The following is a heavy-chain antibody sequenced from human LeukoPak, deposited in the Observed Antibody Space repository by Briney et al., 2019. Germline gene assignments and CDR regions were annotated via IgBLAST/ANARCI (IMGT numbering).Heavy chain of an antibody. CDR3: ARVPQPYTPFDY. D-gene: IGHD3-16*01. CDR1: GYTFTSYY. Sequence: GASVKVSCKASGYTFTSYYMHWVRQAPGQGLEWMGIINPSGGSTSYAQKFQGRVTMTRDTSTSTVYTELSSLRSEDTAVYYCARVPQPYTPFDYWGQGTLVTVSS. V-gene: IGHV1-46*01. CDR2: INPSGGST. J-gene: IGHJ4*02.